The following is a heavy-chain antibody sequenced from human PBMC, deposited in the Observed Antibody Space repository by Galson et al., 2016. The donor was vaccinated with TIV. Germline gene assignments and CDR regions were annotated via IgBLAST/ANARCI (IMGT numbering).Heavy chain of an antibody. Sequence: SLRLSCAASGFIFADYAMHWVRQGPGKGLEWVSGISWNSGSIGYADSVRGRFTISRDNAKSMLYLQMSSLRAEDTALYYCAKDSFYDSGAFDAWGQGTMVTVSS. CDR2: ISWNSGSI. D-gene: IGHD2/OR15-2a*01. V-gene: IGHV3-9*01. J-gene: IGHJ3*01. CDR1: GFIFADYA. CDR3: AKDSFYDSGAFDA.